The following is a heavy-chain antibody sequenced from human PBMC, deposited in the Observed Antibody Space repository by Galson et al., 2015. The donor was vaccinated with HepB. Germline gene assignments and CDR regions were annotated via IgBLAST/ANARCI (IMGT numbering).Heavy chain of an antibody. J-gene: IGHJ6*02. CDR1: GGTFSSYA. CDR2: IIPIFGTA. CDR3: ARGSDFWSGYTHRYYYYGMDV. Sequence: SVKVSCKASGGTFSSYAISWVRQAPGQGLEWMGGIIPIFGTANYAQKFQGRVTITADESTSTAYMELSSLRSEDTAVYYCARGSDFWSGYTHRYYYYGMDVWGQGTTVTVSS. D-gene: IGHD3-3*01. V-gene: IGHV1-69*13.